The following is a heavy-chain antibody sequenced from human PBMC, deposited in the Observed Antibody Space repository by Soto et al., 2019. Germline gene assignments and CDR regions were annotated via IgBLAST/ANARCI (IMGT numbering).Heavy chain of an antibody. V-gene: IGHV1-18*01. CDR3: VVAAEPYHFDY. J-gene: IGHJ4*02. CDR2: ISAYNGNT. CDR1: GYTFTSYG. D-gene: IGHD2-15*01. Sequence: QVQLVQSGAEVKKPGASVKVSCKASGYTFTSYGISWVRQAPGQGLEWMGWISAYNGNTNYAQKLQGRVTMTTDTSRSTADMELRSLRTDDTAVYYCVVAAEPYHFDYWGQGTLVTVSS.